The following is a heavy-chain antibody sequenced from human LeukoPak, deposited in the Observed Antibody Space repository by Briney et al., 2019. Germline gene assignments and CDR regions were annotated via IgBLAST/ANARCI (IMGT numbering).Heavy chain of an antibody. CDR2: INPNSGGT. J-gene: IGHJ6*03. D-gene: IGHD3-10*01. CDR3: ARGSGFGMSYYYYMDV. CDR1: GYTFTGYY. Sequence: GASVTVSCKASGYTFTGYYMHWVRQAPGQGLEWMGWINPNSGGTNYAQKFQGRVTMTRDTSISTAYMELSRLRSDDTAVYYCARGSGFGMSYYYYMDVWGKGTTVTVSS. V-gene: IGHV1-2*02.